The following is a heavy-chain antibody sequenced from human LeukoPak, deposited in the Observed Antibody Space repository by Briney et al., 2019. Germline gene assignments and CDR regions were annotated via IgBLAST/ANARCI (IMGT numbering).Heavy chain of an antibody. CDR1: GFTFSDHW. J-gene: IGHJ4*02. Sequence: GGSLRLSCAASGFTFSDHWMSWIRQAPGKGLEWVAYISDSGHTTPYADSVKGRFTISRDNAKNLVYLQMDSLRADDTAVYYCARPVTLAAAGTTDNWGQGTLVSVSS. V-gene: IGHV3-11*01. CDR2: ISDSGHTT. CDR3: ARPVTLAAAGTTDN. D-gene: IGHD6-13*01.